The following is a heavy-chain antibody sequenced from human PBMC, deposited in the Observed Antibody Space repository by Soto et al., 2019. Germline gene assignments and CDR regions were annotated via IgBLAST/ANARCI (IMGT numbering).Heavy chain of an antibody. J-gene: IGHJ5*02. Sequence: PSETLSLTCTVSGGSITNYYWSWIRQPAGKGLEWIGRIYTKERTNYNLSFRNRVTMSVDTSKNQFSLKLDAVTAADTAVYYCARDNYKDGGNNWFDPWGQGTLVTVSS. CDR3: ARDNYKDGGNNWFDP. V-gene: IGHV4-4*07. CDR1: GGSITNYY. CDR2: IYTKERT. D-gene: IGHD1-1*01.